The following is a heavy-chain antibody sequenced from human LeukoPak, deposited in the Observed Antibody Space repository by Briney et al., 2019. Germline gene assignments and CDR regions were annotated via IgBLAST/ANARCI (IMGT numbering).Heavy chain of an antibody. CDR3: ATDVRCSSTSCTYYYYGMDV. J-gene: IGHJ6*02. Sequence: ASVKVSCKVSGYTLTELSMHWVRQAPGKGLEWRGGFDPEDGETIYAQKFQGRVTMTEDTFTDTAYMDLSSLRSEDTAVYYCATDVRCSSTSCTYYYYGMDVWGQGTTVTVSS. CDR2: FDPEDGET. V-gene: IGHV1-24*01. CDR1: GYTLTELS. D-gene: IGHD2-2*01.